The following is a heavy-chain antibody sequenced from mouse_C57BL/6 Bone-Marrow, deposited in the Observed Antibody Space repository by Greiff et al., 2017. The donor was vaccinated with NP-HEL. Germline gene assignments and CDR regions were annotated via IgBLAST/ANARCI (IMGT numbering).Heavy chain of an antibody. D-gene: IGHD1-1*01. V-gene: IGHV1-69*01. CDR3: AREEHCYGSSYWYFDV. J-gene: IGHJ1*03. CDR1: GYTFTSYW. Sequence: QVQLQQPGAELVMPGASVKLSCKASGYTFTSYWMHWVKQRPGQGLEWIGEIDPSDSYTNYNQKFKGKSTLTVDKSSSTAYMQLSSLTSENSAVSDCAREEHCYGSSYWYFDVWGTGTTVTVSS. CDR2: IDPSDSYT.